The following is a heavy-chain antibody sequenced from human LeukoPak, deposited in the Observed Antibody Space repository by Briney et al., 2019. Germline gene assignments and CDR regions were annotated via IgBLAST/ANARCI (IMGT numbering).Heavy chain of an antibody. Sequence: GASVKVSCKASGYTFTSYDINWVRQATGQGLEWMGWMNPNSGNTGYAQKFQGRVTMTRNTSISTAYMELSSLRSEDTAVYYCARDARSRFRKWFGELTTAYYYSMDVWGKGTTVTISS. J-gene: IGHJ6*03. D-gene: IGHD3-10*01. CDR3: ARDARSRFRKWFGELTTAYYYSMDV. CDR2: MNPNSGNT. V-gene: IGHV1-8*01. CDR1: GYTFTSYD.